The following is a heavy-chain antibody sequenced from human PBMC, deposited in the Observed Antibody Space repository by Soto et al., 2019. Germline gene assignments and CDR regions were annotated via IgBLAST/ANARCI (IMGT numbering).Heavy chain of an antibody. CDR1: GYSFTSYV. D-gene: IGHD3-10*01. V-gene: IGHV1-18*01. CDR2: ISAYNGNT. Sequence: VSVKGYCKASGYSFTSYVSSRVLQHPGQGLEWMGWISAYNGNTKYAQKFQGRVTMTTDTSTNAAYMELRSLRSDDTAVYYCARVNRDYYYHYGMDVWGQPITVTVSS. CDR3: ARVNRDYYYHYGMDV. J-gene: IGHJ6*02.